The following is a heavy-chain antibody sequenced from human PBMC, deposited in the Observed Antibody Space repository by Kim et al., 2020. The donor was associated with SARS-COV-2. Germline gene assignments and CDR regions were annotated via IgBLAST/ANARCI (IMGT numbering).Heavy chain of an antibody. D-gene: IGHD3-22*01. Sequence: GGSLRLSCAASGFTFSSYSMNWVRQAPGKGLEWVSSISSSSSYIYYADSVKGRFTISRDNAKNSLYLQMNSLRAEDTAVYYCARDEYYDSSGYTLNFDYWGQGTLVTVSS. V-gene: IGHV3-21*01. CDR2: ISSSSSYI. CDR1: GFTFSSYS. J-gene: IGHJ4*02. CDR3: ARDEYYDSSGYTLNFDY.